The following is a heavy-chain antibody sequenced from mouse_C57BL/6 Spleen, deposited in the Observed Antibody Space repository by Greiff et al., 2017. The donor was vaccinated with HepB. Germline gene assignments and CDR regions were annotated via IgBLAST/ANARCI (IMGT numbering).Heavy chain of an antibody. Sequence: EVQGVESGGGLVQPGGSLSLSCAASGFTFTDYYMSWVRQPPGKALEWLGFIRNKANGYTTEYSASVKGRFTISRDNSQSILYLQMNALRAEDSATYYCARRVGSSPYYYAMDYWGQGTSVTVSS. D-gene: IGHD1-1*01. J-gene: IGHJ4*01. CDR1: GFTFTDYY. CDR2: IRNKANGYTT. V-gene: IGHV7-3*01. CDR3: ARRVGSSPYYYAMDY.